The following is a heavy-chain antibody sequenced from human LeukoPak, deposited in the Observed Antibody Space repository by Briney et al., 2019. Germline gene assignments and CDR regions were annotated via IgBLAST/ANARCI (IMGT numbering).Heavy chain of an antibody. CDR3: AKKASYDFWSGYYHFDY. CDR1: GFTFSNYW. D-gene: IGHD3-3*01. J-gene: IGHJ4*02. CDR2: IKEDGSEK. Sequence: GGSLRLSCATSGFTFSNYWMSWVRQVPGKGLEWVANIKEDGSEKYYVDSVKGRFTISRDNAKNSLFLQMNSLRAEDTAIYYCAKKASYDFWSGYYHFDYWGQGTLVTVSS. V-gene: IGHV3-7*03.